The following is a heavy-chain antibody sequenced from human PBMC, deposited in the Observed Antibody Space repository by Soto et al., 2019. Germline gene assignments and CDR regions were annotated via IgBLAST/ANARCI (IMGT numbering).Heavy chain of an antibody. CDR1: GDSISRSHW. V-gene: IGHV4-4*02. D-gene: IGHD3-22*01. CDR2: ISHSGIT. Sequence: QVQLQESGPGLVRPSGALSVTCAVSGDSISRSHWWSWVRQSPGKGLEWIGEISHSGITNYNPSLKSRVTISGDKSKKQLSLKLTSVTAADTAVYYCARVRYDRSGFDHWGQGTLVSISS. J-gene: IGHJ4*02. CDR3: ARVRYDRSGFDH.